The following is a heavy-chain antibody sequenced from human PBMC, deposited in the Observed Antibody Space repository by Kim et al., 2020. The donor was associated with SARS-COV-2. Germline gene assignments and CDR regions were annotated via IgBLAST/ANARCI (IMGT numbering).Heavy chain of an antibody. Sequence: GGSLRLSCAASGFTFTSYGMHWVRQAPGKGLEWVAVISYDGSNKYYADSVKGXFTISRDNSKNTLYLQMNSLRXEDXXVXXXAXGGTMLRGVIDCFDSWG. CDR2: ISYDGSNK. V-gene: IGHV3-30*18. D-gene: IGHD3-10*01. CDR3: AXGGTMLRGVIDCFDS. CDR1: GFTFTSYG. J-gene: IGHJ5*01.